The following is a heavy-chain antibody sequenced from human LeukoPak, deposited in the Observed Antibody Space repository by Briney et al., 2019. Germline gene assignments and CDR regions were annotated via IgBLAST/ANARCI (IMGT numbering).Heavy chain of an antibody. J-gene: IGHJ3*02. D-gene: IGHD2-15*01. V-gene: IGHV3-23*01. CDR3: AKDASKRGSGGAFDI. CDR2: MSGSGGST. CDR1: GFTFSTYA. Sequence: GGSLRLSCAASGFTFSTYAMSWVRQAPGKGLEWVSCMSGSGGSTYYADSVKGRFTISRGNSKNTLYLQMNSLRAEDTAVYYCAKDASKRGSGGAFDIWGQGTMVTVSS.